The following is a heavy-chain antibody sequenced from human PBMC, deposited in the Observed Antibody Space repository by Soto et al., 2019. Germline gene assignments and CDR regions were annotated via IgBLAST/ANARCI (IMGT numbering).Heavy chain of an antibody. Sequence: KQSQTLSLTCTISGGSISSSSYYWGWIRQPPGKGLEWIGSIYYSGSTYYNPSLKSRVTISVDTSKNQFSLRLSSVTAADTAVYYCVGGGLMITFGGVIPYWFDPWGQGTLVTVSS. J-gene: IGHJ5*02. CDR1: GGSISSSSYY. CDR3: VGGGLMITFGGVIPYWFDP. D-gene: IGHD3-16*01. CDR2: IYYSGST. V-gene: IGHV4-39*01.